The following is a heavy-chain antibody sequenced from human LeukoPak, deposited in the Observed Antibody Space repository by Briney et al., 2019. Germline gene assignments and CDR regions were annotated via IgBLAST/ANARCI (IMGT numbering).Heavy chain of an antibody. CDR3: ARGFLEWLMPRANYYYYGMDV. V-gene: IGHV3-30-3*01. Sequence: PGRSLRLSCAASGFTFSSYAMHWVRQAPGKGLEWVAVISYAGSNKYYADSVKGRFTISRDNSKNTLYLQMNSLRAEDTAVYYCARGFLEWLMPRANYYYYGMDVWGQGTTVTVSS. D-gene: IGHD3-3*01. J-gene: IGHJ6*02. CDR1: GFTFSSYA. CDR2: ISYAGSNK.